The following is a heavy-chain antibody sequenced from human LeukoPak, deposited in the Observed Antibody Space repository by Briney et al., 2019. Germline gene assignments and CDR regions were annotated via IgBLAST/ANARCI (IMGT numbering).Heavy chain of an antibody. D-gene: IGHD5-18*01. J-gene: IGHJ4*02. CDR3: ARLRGYSYGRLEY. V-gene: IGHV1-2*02. Sequence: GASVKVSCKASGYTFTGYYMHWVRQAPGQGLEWMGWINPNTGGTNYAQEFQGRVTMTRDTSISTAYMELSRLRSDDTAVYYCARLRGYSYGRLEYWGQGTLVTVSS. CDR2: INPNTGGT. CDR1: GYTFTGYY.